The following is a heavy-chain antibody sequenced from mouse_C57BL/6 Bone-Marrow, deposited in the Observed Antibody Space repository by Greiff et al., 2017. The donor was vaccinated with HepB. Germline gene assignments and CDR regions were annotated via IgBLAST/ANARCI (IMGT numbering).Heavy chain of an antibody. J-gene: IGHJ3*01. CDR2: IYPRSGNT. D-gene: IGHD6-1*01. Sequence: QVTLKESGAELARPGASVKLSCKASGYTFTSYGISWVKQRTGQGLEWIGEIYPRSGNTYYNEKFKGKATLTADKSSSTAYMELRSLTSEDSAVYFCARSASKPSFAYWGQGTLVTVSA. CDR3: ARSASKPSFAY. CDR1: GYTFTSYG. V-gene: IGHV1-81*01.